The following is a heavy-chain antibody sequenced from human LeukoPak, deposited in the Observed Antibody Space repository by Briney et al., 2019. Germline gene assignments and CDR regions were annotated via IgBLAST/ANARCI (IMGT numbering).Heavy chain of an antibody. CDR1: GFTFSSYS. J-gene: IGHJ3*02. D-gene: IGHD6-19*01. V-gene: IGHV3-21*01. CDR3: ARDGRRSGWGAFDI. CDR2: ISSSSSYI. Sequence: GGSLRLSCAASGFTFSSYSMNWVRQAPGKGLEWVSSISSSSSYIYYPDSVKGRFTNSTDNTKNSLYLQMNSLRAKGTAVYYCARDGRRSGWGAFDIWGQGTMVTVSS.